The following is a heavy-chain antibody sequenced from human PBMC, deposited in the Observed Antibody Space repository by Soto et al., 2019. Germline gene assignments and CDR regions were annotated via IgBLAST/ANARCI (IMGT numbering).Heavy chain of an antibody. V-gene: IGHV3-23*01. D-gene: IGHD3-10*01. J-gene: IGHJ5*02. CDR3: ARDYGSGSNWFDP. CDR1: GFTFSRDA. CDR2: ISGSGGST. Sequence: EVQLLESGGGLVQPVGSLRLSCAASGFTFSRDAMSWVRQAPGKGLEWVSAISGSGGSTYYADSVKGRVTISRDNSKNTLYLQMNSLTAEYTAVYYCARDYGSGSNWFDPWGQGTMVTVSS.